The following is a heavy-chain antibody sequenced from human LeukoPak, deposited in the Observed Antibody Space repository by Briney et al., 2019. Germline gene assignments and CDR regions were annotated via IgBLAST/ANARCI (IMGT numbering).Heavy chain of an antibody. D-gene: IGHD3-10*01. V-gene: IGHV3-43*02. Sequence: PGGSLRLSCAASGFTFDDYAMHWVRQAPGKGLGWVSLISGDGGSTYYADSVKGRFTISRDNSKNSLYLQMNSLRTEDTALYYCAKDESRWFGEYEHFQHWGQGTLVIVSS. CDR2: ISGDGGST. CDR1: GFTFDDYA. J-gene: IGHJ1*01. CDR3: AKDESRWFGEYEHFQH.